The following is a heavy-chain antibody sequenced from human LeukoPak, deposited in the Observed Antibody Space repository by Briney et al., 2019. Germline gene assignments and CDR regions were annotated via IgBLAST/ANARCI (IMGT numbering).Heavy chain of an antibody. CDR1: GFTFISYS. Sequence: GGSLRLSCAASGFTFISYSMNWVRQAPGKGLEWVSSISSSSSYIYYADSVKGRFTISRDNAKNSLYLQMNSLRADDTAVFYCASETKRGYSYGSPTDAFDIWGQGTMVTVSS. CDR2: ISSSSSYI. CDR3: ASETKRGYSYGSPTDAFDI. J-gene: IGHJ3*02. V-gene: IGHV3-21*01. D-gene: IGHD5-18*01.